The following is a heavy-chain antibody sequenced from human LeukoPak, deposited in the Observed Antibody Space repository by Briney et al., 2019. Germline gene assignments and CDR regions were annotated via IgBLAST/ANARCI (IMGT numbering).Heavy chain of an antibody. J-gene: IGHJ4*02. V-gene: IGHV3-23*01. CDR3: ARMSGDGHNFMSY. Sequence: GGSLRLSCAVSGFTFSKAWMSWVRQAPGKGLEWVSAISGSGGSTYYADSVKGRFTISRDNSKNTLYLQINSLRAEDTAVYYCARMSGDGHNFMSYWGQGTLVTVSS. CDR2: ISGSGGST. D-gene: IGHD5-24*01. CDR1: GFTFSKAW.